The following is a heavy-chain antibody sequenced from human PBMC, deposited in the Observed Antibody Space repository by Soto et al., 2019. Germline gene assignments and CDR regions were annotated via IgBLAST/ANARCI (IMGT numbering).Heavy chain of an antibody. CDR3: GRPPGVAADGLGY. J-gene: IGHJ4*02. CDR2: ISNSGSAA. CDR1: GFTFSDYY. Sequence: QVQLVESGGGLVKPGGSLRLSCAASGFTFSDYYMSWIRQAPGRGLEWISYISNSGSAAYYADSVKGRFTISRDNAKNSLYLQMNSLKAEDTAFYYCGRPPGVAADGLGYWGQETLVTVSS. D-gene: IGHD6-13*01. V-gene: IGHV3-11*01.